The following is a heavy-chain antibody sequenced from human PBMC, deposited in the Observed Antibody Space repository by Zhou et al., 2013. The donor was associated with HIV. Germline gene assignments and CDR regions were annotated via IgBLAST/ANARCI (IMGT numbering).Heavy chain of an antibody. CDR3: ARRRDSSGWYGHYYYYGMDV. D-gene: IGHD6-19*01. CDR1: GYTFTAYY. Sequence: QVQLVQSGAEVKKPGASVKVSCKASGYTFTAYYIHWVRQAPGQGLEWMGWINPNSGGTNYAQNFQGRVTMTRDTSISTAYMELSRLRSDDTAVYYCARRRDSSGWYGHYYYYGMDVWGQGTTVTVSS. V-gene: IGHV1-2*02. CDR2: INPNSGGT. J-gene: IGHJ6*02.